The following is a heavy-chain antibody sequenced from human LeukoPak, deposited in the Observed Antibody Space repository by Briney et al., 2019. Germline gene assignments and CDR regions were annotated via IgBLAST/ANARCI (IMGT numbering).Heavy chain of an antibody. J-gene: IGHJ5*02. CDR1: GFTFSSYG. Sequence: GGSLRLSCAASGFTFSSYGMHWVRQAPGKGLEWVSFIYSDNTHYSDSVKGRFTISRDNSKNTLYLQMNSLRAEDTAVYYCAKDDNYIRFLSWGQGTLVTVSS. V-gene: IGHV3-NL1*01. CDR3: AKDDNYIRFLS. D-gene: IGHD3-16*01. CDR2: IYSDNT.